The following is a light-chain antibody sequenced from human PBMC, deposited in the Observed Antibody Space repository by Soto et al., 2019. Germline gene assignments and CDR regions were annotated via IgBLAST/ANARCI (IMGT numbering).Light chain of an antibody. V-gene: IGKV3D-20*02. J-gene: IGKJ5*01. CDR1: QSVSSSY. Sequence: EIVLTQSPGTLSLSPGERATVSCRASQSVSSSYLAWYQQKPGQAPRLLIYDASNRATGIPARFSGSGSGTDFTLTISSLEPEDFAIYYCQQRQYWPPITFGQGTRLEIK. CDR3: QQRQYWPPIT. CDR2: DAS.